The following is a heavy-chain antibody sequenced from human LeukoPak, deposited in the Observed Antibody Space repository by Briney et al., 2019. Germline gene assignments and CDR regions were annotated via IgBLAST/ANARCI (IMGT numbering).Heavy chain of an antibody. D-gene: IGHD6-13*01. J-gene: IGHJ4*02. CDR1: GYTFTSYG. Sequence: VASVTVSCKASGYTFTSYGMSWVRQAPGQGLGGMGWISASNGNTNYAQKLQGRVTMTTDTSTRTAYMELRSLRSDDTAVYYCARDGGVAAAALDYWGQGTLVTVSS. V-gene: IGHV1-18*01. CDR2: ISASNGNT. CDR3: ARDGGVAAAALDY.